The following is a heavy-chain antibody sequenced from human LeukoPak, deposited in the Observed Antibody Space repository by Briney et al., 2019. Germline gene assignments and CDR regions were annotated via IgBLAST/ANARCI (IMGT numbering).Heavy chain of an antibody. V-gene: IGHV4-61*01. Sequence: SETLSLTCTVSGGSVSSGSYYWSWIREPPGKGLEWIGYIYYSGSAKYNPPLKSRVTISVDTSKNQFSLKLSSVTAADTAVYYCARDHLWFGASQGHYGMDVWGKGTTVTVSS. D-gene: IGHD3-10*01. CDR3: ARDHLWFGASQGHYGMDV. CDR2: IYYSGSA. J-gene: IGHJ6*04. CDR1: GGSVSSGSYY.